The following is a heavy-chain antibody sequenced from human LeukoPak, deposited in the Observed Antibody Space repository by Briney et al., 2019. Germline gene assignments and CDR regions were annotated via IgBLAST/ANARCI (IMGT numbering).Heavy chain of an antibody. Sequence: SETLSLTCTVSGASVTSYYWSWIRQPPGKGLEWIGYISHSWSTNCNPSLKSRVTISLDRSRNQFSLKLSSVTPADTAVYYCARLDYNDFWSGYYFAYWGQGTLVAVSS. CDR2: ISHSWST. J-gene: IGHJ4*02. V-gene: IGHV4-59*02. CDR3: ARLDYNDFWSGYYFAY. D-gene: IGHD3-3*01. CDR1: GASVTSYY.